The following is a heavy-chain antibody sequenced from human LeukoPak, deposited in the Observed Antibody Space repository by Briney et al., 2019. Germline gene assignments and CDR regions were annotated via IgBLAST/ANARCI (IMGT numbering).Heavy chain of an antibody. Sequence: GRSLRLSCVASGLTVSSNYMSWVRQAPGEGLEWDSITYSGGKTYYADSVQDRFIISRDNSKSTLYLQMNSLRAEDTAVYYCARDRSPAGIFDFRGQGTLVTVSS. CDR1: GLTVSSNY. J-gene: IGHJ4*02. CDR3: ARDRSPAGIFDF. CDR2: TYSGGKT. V-gene: IGHV3-66*01. D-gene: IGHD6-19*01.